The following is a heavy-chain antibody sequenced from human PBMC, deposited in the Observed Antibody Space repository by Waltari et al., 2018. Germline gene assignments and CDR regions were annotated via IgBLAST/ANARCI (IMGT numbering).Heavy chain of an antibody. CDR1: GYSISSGYY. CDR3: ARAPMDYDFWSVSRNWFDP. D-gene: IGHD3-3*01. J-gene: IGHJ5*02. V-gene: IGHV4-38-2*02. CDR2: IYHSGST. Sequence: QVQLQESGPGLVKPSETLSLTCTVSGYSISSGYYWGWIRQPPGKGLEWIGSIYHSGSTYYNPSLKSRVTISVDTSKNQFSLKLSSVTAADTAVYYCARAPMDYDFWSVSRNWFDPWGQGTLVTVSS.